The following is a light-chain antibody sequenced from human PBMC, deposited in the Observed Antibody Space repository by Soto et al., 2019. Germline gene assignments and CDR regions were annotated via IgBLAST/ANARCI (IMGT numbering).Light chain of an antibody. Sequence: EIVLTQSPGTLSLSPGERATLSCRASQSVSSSYLAWYQQKPGQAPRLLIYGASSRATGIPDRFSGSGSGTEFTLTISGLQSDDFAVYFCQQYNNWPPWTFGHGTKVEIK. J-gene: IGKJ1*01. CDR2: GAS. CDR3: QQYNNWPPWT. CDR1: QSVSSSY. V-gene: IGKV3-20*01.